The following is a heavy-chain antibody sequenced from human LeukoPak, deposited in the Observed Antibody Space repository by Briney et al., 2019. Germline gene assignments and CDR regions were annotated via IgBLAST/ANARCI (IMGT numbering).Heavy chain of an antibody. D-gene: IGHD2-2*01. CDR1: GGTFSSYA. Sequence: SVKVSCKASGGTFSSYAISWVRQAPGQGLEWMGGIIPIFGTANYAQKFQGRVTITADKSTSTAYMELSSLRSEDTAVYYCARDSCSSTSCYVSLLPWFDPWGQGTLVTVSS. V-gene: IGHV1-69*06. J-gene: IGHJ5*02. CDR3: ARDSCSSTSCYVSLLPWFDP. CDR2: IIPIFGTA.